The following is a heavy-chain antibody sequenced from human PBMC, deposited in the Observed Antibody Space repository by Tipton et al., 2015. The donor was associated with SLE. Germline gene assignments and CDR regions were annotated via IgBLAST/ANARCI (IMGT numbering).Heavy chain of an antibody. J-gene: IGHJ4*02. Sequence: TLSLTCTVSGYSISSGYYWALIRQPPGKGLEWIGCTYHSGTTYYNPSLKSRVTISVDTSKNQFSLKLSSVTAADTALYYCASRVVPAAFGYWGQGTLVTVSS. V-gene: IGHV4-38-2*02. CDR3: ASRVVPAAFGY. D-gene: IGHD2-2*01. CDR1: GYSISSGYY. CDR2: TYHSGTT.